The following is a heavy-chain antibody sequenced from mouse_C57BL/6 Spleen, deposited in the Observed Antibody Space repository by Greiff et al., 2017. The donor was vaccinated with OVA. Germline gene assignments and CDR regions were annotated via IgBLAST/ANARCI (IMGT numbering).Heavy chain of an antibody. V-gene: IGHV1-81*01. CDR2: IYPRSGNT. CDR1: GYTFTSYG. J-gene: IGHJ4*01. Sequence: VQLQQSGAELARPGASVKLSCKASGYTFTSYGISWVKQRTGQGLEWIGEIYPRSGNTYYNEKFKGKATLTADKSSSTAYMELRSLTSADSAVYFCARSYDYEDYARDYWGQGTSVTVSS. CDR3: ARSYDYEDYARDY. D-gene: IGHD2-4*01.